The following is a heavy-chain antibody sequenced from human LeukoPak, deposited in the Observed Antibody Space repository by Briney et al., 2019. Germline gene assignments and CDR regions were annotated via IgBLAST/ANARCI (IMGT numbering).Heavy chain of an antibody. D-gene: IGHD5-12*01. Sequence: SETLSLTCTVSGGSISSYYWGWIRQPPGKGLEWIGYIYYSGSTNHNPSLKSRVTISVDTSKNQISLKVSSVTAADTAVYYCARANRYDLYFDYWGQGTLVTVSS. V-gene: IGHV4-59*01. CDR1: GGSISSYY. CDR2: IYYSGST. CDR3: ARANRYDLYFDY. J-gene: IGHJ4*02.